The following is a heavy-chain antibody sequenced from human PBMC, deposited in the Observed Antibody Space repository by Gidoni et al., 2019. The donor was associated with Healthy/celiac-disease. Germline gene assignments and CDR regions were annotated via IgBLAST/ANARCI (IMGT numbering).Heavy chain of an antibody. CDR2: INHSGST. CDR3: ARVRRITIFGVVIINPRRQGAFDI. D-gene: IGHD3-3*01. CDR1: GGSFSGYY. J-gene: IGHJ3*02. V-gene: IGHV4-34*01. Sequence: QVQLQQWGAGLLTPSETLSLTCAVYGGSFSGYYWSWICQPPGKGLEWIGEINHSGSTNYTPSLKSRVTISVDTSKNQFSLKLSSVTAADTAVYYCARVRRITIFGVVIINPRRQGAFDIWGQGTMVTVSS.